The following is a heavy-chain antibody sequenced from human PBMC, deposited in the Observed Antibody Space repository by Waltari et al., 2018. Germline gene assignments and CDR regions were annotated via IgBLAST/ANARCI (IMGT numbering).Heavy chain of an antibody. V-gene: IGHV1-2*06. CDR3: ASAYYDFWSGFHYYGMDV. CDR2: INPNSGGT. Sequence: QVQLVQSGAEANKPGASVKVPCKVSGHPFPGCYTPWVRPAPGQGRAWMGRINPNSGGTNYAQKFQGRVTMTRDTSISTAYMELSRLRSDDTAVYYCASAYYDFWSGFHYYGMDVWGQGTTVTVSS. J-gene: IGHJ6*02. D-gene: IGHD3-3*01. CDR1: GHPFPGCY.